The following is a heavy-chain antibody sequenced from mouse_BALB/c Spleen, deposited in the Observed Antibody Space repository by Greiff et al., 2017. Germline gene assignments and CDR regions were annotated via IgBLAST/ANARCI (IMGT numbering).Heavy chain of an antibody. CDR3: ARRGGGIYYYAMDY. CDR2: INPNNGGT. J-gene: IGHJ4*01. CDR1: GYTFTDYN. V-gene: IGHV1-18*01. Sequence: EVQLQQSGPELVKPGASVKIPCKASGYTFTDYNMDWVKQSHGKSLEWIGDINPNNGGTIYNQKFKGKATLTVDKSSSTAYMELRSLTSEDTAVYYCARRGGGIYYYAMDYWGQGTSVTVSS. D-gene: IGHD1-1*02.